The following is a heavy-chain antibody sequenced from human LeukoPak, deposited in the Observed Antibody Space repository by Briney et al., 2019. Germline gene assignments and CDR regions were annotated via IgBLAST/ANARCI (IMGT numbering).Heavy chain of an antibody. CDR2: INHSGST. Sequence: SETLSLTCAVYGGSFSGYYWSWIRQPPGKGLEWIGEINHSGSTNYNPSLKSRVTISVDTSKNQFSLKLSSVTAADTAVYYCARQSRAAAFGYWRQGTLVTVSS. V-gene: IGHV4-34*01. CDR1: GGSFSGYY. J-gene: IGHJ4*02. CDR3: ARQSRAAAFGY. D-gene: IGHD6-13*01.